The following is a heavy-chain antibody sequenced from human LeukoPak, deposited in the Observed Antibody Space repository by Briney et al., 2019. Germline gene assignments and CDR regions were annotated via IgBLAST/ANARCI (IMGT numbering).Heavy chain of an antibody. D-gene: IGHD1-26*01. CDR1: GFTFRSYG. CDR2: ISYDGSNK. J-gene: IGHJ4*02. CDR3: ATYSGSHHETFDY. V-gene: IGHV3-30*03. Sequence: GGSLRLSCAASGFTFRSYGMHWVRQAPGKGLVWVAVISYDGSNKYYADSVKGRFTISRDNSKNTLYLQMNSLRVEDTAVYYCATYSGSHHETFDYWGQGTLVTVSS.